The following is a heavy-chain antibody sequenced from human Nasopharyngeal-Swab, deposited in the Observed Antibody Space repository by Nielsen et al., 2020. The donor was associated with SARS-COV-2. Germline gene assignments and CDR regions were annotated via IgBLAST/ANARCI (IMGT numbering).Heavy chain of an antibody. D-gene: IGHD6-19*01. V-gene: IGHV3-30*04. CDR3: ARDGPVSYSSGWYFTPDLNGSFDY. CDR1: GFTFSSYA. J-gene: IGHJ4*02. Sequence: GGSLRLSCAASGFTFSSYAMHWVRQAPGKGLEWVAVISYDGSNKYYADSVKGRFTISRDNSKNTLYLQMNSLRAEDTAVYYCARDGPVSYSSGWYFTPDLNGSFDYWGQGTLVTVSS. CDR2: ISYDGSNK.